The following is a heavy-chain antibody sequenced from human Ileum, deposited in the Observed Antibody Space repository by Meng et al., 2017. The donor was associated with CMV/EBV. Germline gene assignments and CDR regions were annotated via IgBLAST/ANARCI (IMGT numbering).Heavy chain of an antibody. CDR3: AREIRPIDY. D-gene: IGHD3-10*01. V-gene: IGHV3-15*01. CDR2: ILSKSDGETT. Sequence: EVQLVESGGGLVKPGGSLRLSCVGSGFNFNNAWMNWVRQAPGKGLEWVGRILSKSDGETTEYAAAVEGRFTVSRDDSANTVFLQMTDLRGEDTAVYYCAREIRPIDYWGQGTLVTVSS. CDR1: GFNFNNAW. J-gene: IGHJ4*02.